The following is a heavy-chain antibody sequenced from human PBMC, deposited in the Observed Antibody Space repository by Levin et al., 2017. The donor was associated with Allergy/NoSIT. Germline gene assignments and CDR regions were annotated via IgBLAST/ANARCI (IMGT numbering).Heavy chain of an antibody. D-gene: IGHD5-24*01. CDR1: GGSISSYY. CDR2: IFYSGTT. V-gene: IGHV4-59*01. J-gene: IGHJ4*02. CDR3: ARSSRDGYAYFDC. Sequence: TASETLCLTCTVSGGSISSYYWSWIRQPPGKGLEWIGYIFYSGTTNYNPSLKSRVTISVDTSKNQFSLKLSSVTAADTAVYYCARSSRDGYAYFDCWGQGTLVTVSS.